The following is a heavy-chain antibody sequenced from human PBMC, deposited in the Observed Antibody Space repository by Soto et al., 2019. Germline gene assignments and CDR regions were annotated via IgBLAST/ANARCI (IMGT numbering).Heavy chain of an antibody. J-gene: IGHJ4*02. CDR2: IWYDGSNK. CDR3: ARVPYGSSWYGNDY. V-gene: IGHV3-33*01. Sequence: PGGSLRLSCAASGFTFSSYGMHWVRQAPGKGLEWVAVIWYDGSNKYYADSVKGRFTISRDNSKNTLYLQMNSLRAEDTAVYYCARVPYGSSWYGNDYWAQGTLVTVSS. D-gene: IGHD6-13*01. CDR1: GFTFSSYG.